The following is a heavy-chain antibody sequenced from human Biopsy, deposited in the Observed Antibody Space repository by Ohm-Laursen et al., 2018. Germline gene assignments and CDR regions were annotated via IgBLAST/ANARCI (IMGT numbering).Heavy chain of an antibody. D-gene: IGHD1-26*01. V-gene: IGHV4-59*08. CDR2: IYYTGST. CDR1: GGSISSYY. Sequence: SETLSLTCTVSGGSISSYYWSWIRQPPGKELKWIGYIYYTGSTNYNPSLKSRVTISVDTSMNHLSLRLTSVTAADTAVYYCARHAPSYSGSYWRYFDLWGRGTLVTVSP. J-gene: IGHJ2*01. CDR3: ARHAPSYSGSYWRYFDL.